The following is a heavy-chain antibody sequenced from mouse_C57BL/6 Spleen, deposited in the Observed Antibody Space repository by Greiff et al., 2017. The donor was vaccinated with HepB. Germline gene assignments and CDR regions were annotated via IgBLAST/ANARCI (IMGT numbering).Heavy chain of an antibody. J-gene: IGHJ2*01. CDR1: GYTFTSYW. CDR2: INPSNGGT. V-gene: IGHV1-53*01. D-gene: IGHD2-4*01. CDR3: ARKKGIYYDYDEDY. Sequence: QVQLQQPGTELVKPGASVKLSCKASGYTFTSYWMHWVKQRPGQGLEWIGNINPSNGGTNYNEKFKSKATLTVDKSSSTAYMQRSSLTSEDSAVYYCARKKGIYYDYDEDYWGQGTTLTVSS.